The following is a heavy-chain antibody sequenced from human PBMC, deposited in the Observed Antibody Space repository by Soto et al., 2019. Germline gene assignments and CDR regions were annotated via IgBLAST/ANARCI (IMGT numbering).Heavy chain of an antibody. J-gene: IGHJ5*02. CDR1: GYSFTNYW. CDR3: ARHDSSGAVPKGFDP. V-gene: IGHV5-51*01. D-gene: IGHD3-22*01. Sequence: PGESLKISCQGSGYSFTNYWVGWVRQIPGRGLEWMGIIHPGDSDTRYSPFFQGQVTISADKSISTAYLQWSSLKASDTAMYYCARHDSSGAVPKGFDPWGQGTLVTVSS. CDR2: IHPGDSDT.